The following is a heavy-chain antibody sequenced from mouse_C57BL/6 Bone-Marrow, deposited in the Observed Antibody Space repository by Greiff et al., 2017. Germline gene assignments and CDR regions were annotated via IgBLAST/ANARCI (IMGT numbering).Heavy chain of an antibody. J-gene: IGHJ1*03. CDR1: GYAFSSSW. CDR3: ARSYHDV. V-gene: IGHV1-82*01. D-gene: IGHD2-10*01. CDR2: MYPGDGDT. Sequence: QVQLKESGPELVKPGASVKISCKASGYAFSSSWMNWVKQRPGKGLEWIGRMYPGDGDTNYNGKFKGKATLTADKSSSTAYMQLSSLTSEDSAVYFCARSYHDVWGTGTTVTVSS.